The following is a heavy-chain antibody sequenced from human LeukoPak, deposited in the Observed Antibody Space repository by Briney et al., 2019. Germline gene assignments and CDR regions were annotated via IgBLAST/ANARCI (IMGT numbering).Heavy chain of an antibody. D-gene: IGHD3-3*01. J-gene: IGHJ6*02. CDR1: GGSFSGYY. Sequence: SETLSLTCAVYGGSFSGYYWSWIRQPPGKGLEWIGEINHSGSTNYNPSLKSRVTISVDTSKNQFSLKLSSVTAADTAVYYCATRITIFGVVNRDTPDVWGQGTTVTVSS. CDR2: INHSGST. V-gene: IGHV4-34*01. CDR3: ATRITIFGVVNRDTPDV.